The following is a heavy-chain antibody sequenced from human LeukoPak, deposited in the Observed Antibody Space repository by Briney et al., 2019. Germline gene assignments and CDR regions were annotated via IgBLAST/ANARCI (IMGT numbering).Heavy chain of an antibody. D-gene: IGHD2-2*01. CDR2: ISGSGGST. CDR3: AKDHAPTYCSSTSCYCYYYYYMDV. J-gene: IGHJ6*03. V-gene: IGHV3-23*01. CDR1: GFTFSSYG. Sequence: GGSLRLSCAASGFTFSSYGMSWVRQAPGKGLEWVSAISGSGGSTYYADSVKGRFTISRDNSKNTLYLQMNSLRAEDTAVYYCAKDHAPTYCSSTSCYCYYYYYMDVWGKGTTVTISS.